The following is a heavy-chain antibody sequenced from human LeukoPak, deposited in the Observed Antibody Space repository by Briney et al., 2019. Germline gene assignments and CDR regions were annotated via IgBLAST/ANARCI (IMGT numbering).Heavy chain of an antibody. CDR3: TTVPYESLGY. CDR2: IKSKTDGGTT. J-gene: IGHJ4*02. D-gene: IGHD5-12*01. CDR1: GFTFNNAW. V-gene: IGHV3-15*01. Sequence: GGSLRLSCAASGFTFNNAWMTSVREAPGEGVEWVGRIKSKTDGGTTDYAAPMKGRFTISRDDSKNTLYLQMNSLKTEDTAVYYCTTVPYESLGYWGQGTRVTVSS.